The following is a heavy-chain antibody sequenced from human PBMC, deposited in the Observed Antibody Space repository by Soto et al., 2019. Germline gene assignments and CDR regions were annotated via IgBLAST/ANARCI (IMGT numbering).Heavy chain of an antibody. V-gene: IGHV1-2*02. CDR2: ISPKSGGT. J-gene: IGHJ4*02. CDR3: ARPPGYISDWYYFDL. D-gene: IGHD3-9*01. CDR1: GYNFIDYY. Sequence: QVQLVQSGAEVKKPGASVKVSCEASGYNFIDYYIHWVRQAPGQGFEWMGRISPKSGGTNYAQKFEGRVTMTWDTSLNTAYMELSSLKSDDTAVYYCARPPGYISDWYYFDLWGQGTWVTVSS.